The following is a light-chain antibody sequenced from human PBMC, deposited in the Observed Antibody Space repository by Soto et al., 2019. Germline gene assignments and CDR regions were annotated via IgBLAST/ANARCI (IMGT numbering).Light chain of an antibody. J-gene: IGLJ1*01. Sequence: SYELTQPPSVSVAPGQTARITCGGYNIGNKAVHWYQRRPGQAPVLVVYDDSDRPSGIPERFSGSNSGNTATLTITRVEAGDEADYYCHVWDTSTDHRGVFGTGTKLTVL. V-gene: IGLV3-21*02. CDR3: HVWDTSTDHRGV. CDR2: DDS. CDR1: NIGNKA.